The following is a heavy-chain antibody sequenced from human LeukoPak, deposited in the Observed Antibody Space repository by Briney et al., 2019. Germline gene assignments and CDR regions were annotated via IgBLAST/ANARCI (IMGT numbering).Heavy chain of an antibody. CDR2: VSFSGTT. V-gene: IGHV4-59*11. Sequence: SETLSLTCTVSRGPISSHYWSWNRQPPGKGLEWIGYVSFSGTTKYSPSLNSRVTISRDTSKNQFSLRVNSVTAADTAVYYCTRSRVSGSYFDYHSGMDVWGQGTTVTVS. CDR3: TRSRVSGSYFDYHSGMDV. CDR1: RGPISSHY. J-gene: IGHJ6*02. D-gene: IGHD1-26*01.